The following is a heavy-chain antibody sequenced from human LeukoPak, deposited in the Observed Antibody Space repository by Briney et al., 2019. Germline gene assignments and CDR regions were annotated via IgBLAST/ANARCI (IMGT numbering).Heavy chain of an antibody. V-gene: IGHV5-51*01. CDR3: ARGNNENYYDWFDP. CDR1: GYSFTNYW. J-gene: IGHJ5*02. Sequence: GGSLKISCKGSGYSFTNYWIGWVRQMPGKGLEWMGIIYPGDSATRYSPSFQGLVTISADKSINTAYLQWSSLKASDTAIYYCARGNNENYYDWFDPWGQGTLVTVSS. D-gene: IGHD1-26*01. CDR2: IYPGDSAT.